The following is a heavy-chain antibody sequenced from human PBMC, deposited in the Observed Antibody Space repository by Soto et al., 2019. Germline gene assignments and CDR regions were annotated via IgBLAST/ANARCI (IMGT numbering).Heavy chain of an antibody. D-gene: IGHD3-22*01. Sequence: GGSLRLSCAASGFSFSSYSMNWVRQAPGKGLEWVPSISSSSSYIYYADSVKGRFTSSRDNAKNSLYLQINSLRAEDTAVYYCARDLSNYDSSGYRWFDPWGQGILVTVSS. V-gene: IGHV3-21*01. CDR2: ISSSSSYI. CDR3: ARDLSNYDSSGYRWFDP. CDR1: GFSFSSYS. J-gene: IGHJ5*02.